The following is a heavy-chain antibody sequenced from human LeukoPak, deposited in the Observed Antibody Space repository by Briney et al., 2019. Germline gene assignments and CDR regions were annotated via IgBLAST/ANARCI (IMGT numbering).Heavy chain of an antibody. CDR2: INPNSGGT. D-gene: IGHD2-2*01. CDR1: GYTFTGYY. CDR3: ARDNLFLGYCSSTSCSNWFDP. Sequence: ASVKVSCKASGYTFTGYYMHWVRQAPGQGLEWMGWINPNSGGTNYAQKFQGRVTMTRDTSISTAYMELSRLRSDDTAVYYCARDNLFLGYCSSTSCSNWFDPWGQGTLVTVCS. V-gene: IGHV1-2*02. J-gene: IGHJ5*02.